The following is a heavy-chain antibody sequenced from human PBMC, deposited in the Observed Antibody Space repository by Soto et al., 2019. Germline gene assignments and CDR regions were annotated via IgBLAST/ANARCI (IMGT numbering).Heavy chain of an antibody. D-gene: IGHD5-12*01. CDR2: IKSKTDGGTT. Sequence: GGSLRLSCAASGFTFSNAWMSWVRQAPGKGLEWVGRIKSKTDGGTTDYAAPVKGRFTISRDDSKNTLYLQMNSLKTEDTAVYYCTTDLYPDIVATISAFDIWGQGTMVTVSS. CDR1: GFTFSNAW. J-gene: IGHJ3*02. CDR3: TTDLYPDIVATISAFDI. V-gene: IGHV3-15*01.